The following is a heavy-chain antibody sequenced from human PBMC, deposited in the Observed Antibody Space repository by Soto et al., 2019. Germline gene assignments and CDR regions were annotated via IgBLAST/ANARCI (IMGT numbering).Heavy chain of an antibody. CDR2: ISYRGST. CDR1: GDSISGTDSY. CDR3: AKHPRWDNYYYFYPMDV. V-gene: IGHV4-39*01. D-gene: IGHD1-1*01. Sequence: PSETLSLTCNVSGDSISGTDSYWGWFRQSPGRGLDWIGSISYRGSTYFNPSLQTRVSISVDTFKGQVSLRLRSVTAADTAVYYCAKHPRWDNYYYFYPMDVWGQGTTVTVSS. J-gene: IGHJ6*02.